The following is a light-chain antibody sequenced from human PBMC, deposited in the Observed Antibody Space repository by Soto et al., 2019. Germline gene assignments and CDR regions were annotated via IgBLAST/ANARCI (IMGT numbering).Light chain of an antibody. CDR1: SSNIGNNA. CDR3: TSYTSSSTQV. Sequence: QSVLTQPPSVSEAPRQRVTISCSGSSSNIGNNAVNWYQQLPGKAPKLLIYYDDLLPSGVSDRFSGSRSGTSASLAISGLQSEDEADYYCTSYTSSSTQVFGTGTKVTVL. V-gene: IGLV1-36*01. J-gene: IGLJ1*01. CDR2: YDD.